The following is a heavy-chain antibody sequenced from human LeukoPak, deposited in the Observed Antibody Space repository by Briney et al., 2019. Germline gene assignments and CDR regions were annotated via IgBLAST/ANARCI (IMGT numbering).Heavy chain of an antibody. D-gene: IGHD2-21*02. V-gene: IGHV3-74*01. J-gene: IGHJ5*02. CDR2: INSDGSST. CDR1: GFTFSSYW. CDR3: AKDKVAVTPLRWFDP. Sequence: PGGSLRLSCAASGFTFSSYWMHWVRQAPGKGLVWVSRINSDGSSTSYADSVKGRFTISRDNSKNTLYLQMNSLRAEDTAVYYCAKDKVAVTPLRWFDPWGQGTLVTVSS.